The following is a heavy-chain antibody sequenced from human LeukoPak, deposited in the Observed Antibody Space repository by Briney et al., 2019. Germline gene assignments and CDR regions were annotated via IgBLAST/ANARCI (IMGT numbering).Heavy chain of an antibody. V-gene: IGHV4-30-2*01. Sequence: SQTLSLTCAVSGGSISSGGYSWSWIRQPPGKGLEWIGYIYHSGSTYCNPSLKSRVTISVDRSKNQFSLKLSSVTAADTAVYYCARGGGVVVAADNWFDPWGQGTLVTVSS. J-gene: IGHJ5*02. CDR2: IYHSGST. D-gene: IGHD2-15*01. CDR1: GGSISSGGYS. CDR3: ARGGGVVVAADNWFDP.